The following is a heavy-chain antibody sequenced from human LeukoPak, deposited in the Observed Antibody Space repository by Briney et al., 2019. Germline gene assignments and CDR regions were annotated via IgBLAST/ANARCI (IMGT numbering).Heavy chain of an antibody. CDR1: GFSFSNHG. CDR2: IASDGGAK. V-gene: IGHV3-30*03. CDR3: AREATWGQWYFDH. D-gene: IGHD6-19*01. Sequence: GTSLRLPCVASGFSFSNHGMHWVRQAPGKGLEWVSVIASDGGAKFYADSVKGRFTLSRDNPKNMFFLQMNLLTIEDTAIYYCAREATWGQWYFDHWGQGTPVTVSS. J-gene: IGHJ4*02.